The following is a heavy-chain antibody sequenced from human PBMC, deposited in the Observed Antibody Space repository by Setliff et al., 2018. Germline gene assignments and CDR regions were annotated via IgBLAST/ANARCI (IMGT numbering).Heavy chain of an antibody. V-gene: IGHV1-69*10. CDR3: AREALQRAGLYFVDI. CDR1: GYTFTSYG. CDR2: IIPILGIA. J-gene: IGHJ4*02. D-gene: IGHD3-10*01. Sequence: GASVKVSCKASGYTFTSYGISWVRQAPGQGLEWMGGIIPILGIANYAQKFQGRVTITADKSTSTAYMELSSLRSEDTAVYYCAREALQRAGLYFVDIWGQGTLVTVSS.